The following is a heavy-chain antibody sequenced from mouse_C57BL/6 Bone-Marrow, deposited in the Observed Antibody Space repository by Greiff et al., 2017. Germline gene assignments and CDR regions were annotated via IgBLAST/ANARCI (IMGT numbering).Heavy chain of an antibody. V-gene: IGHV1-50*01. Sequence: QVQLQQPGAELVKPGASVKLSCKASGYTFTSYWMTWVKQRPGQGLEWIGEIDPSNSYTNYNQKFKGKATLTVDTSSSTAYMQLSSLTSEDSVVYYCGAIAGSAWFDYWGQGTLVTVSA. D-gene: IGHD1-1*01. CDR2: IDPSNSYT. J-gene: IGHJ3*01. CDR3: GAIAGSAWFDY. CDR1: GYTFTSYW.